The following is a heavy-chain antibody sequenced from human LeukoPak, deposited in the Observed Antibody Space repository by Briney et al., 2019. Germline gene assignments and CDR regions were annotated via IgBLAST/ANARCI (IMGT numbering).Heavy chain of an antibody. D-gene: IGHD6-19*01. V-gene: IGHV3-23*01. CDR1: GFTFSSYS. CDR2: ISGNGITT. Sequence: RTGGSLRLSCAASGFTFSSYSMSWVRQAPGKGLEWVSVISGNGITTYYADSVKGRFTISRDNSKNTLYLQMNSPRIDDTAVYFCAKESTIRVAASLDNWGQGTLVTVSS. CDR3: AKESTIRVAASLDN. J-gene: IGHJ4*02.